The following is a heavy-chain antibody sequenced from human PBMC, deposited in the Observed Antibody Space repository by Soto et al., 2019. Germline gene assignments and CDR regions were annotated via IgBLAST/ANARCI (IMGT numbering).Heavy chain of an antibody. Sequence: SETLSLTCTVSGGSVSSYYWSWIRQPPGKGLEWIGYIYYSGSTNYNPSLKSRVTISVDTSKNQFSLKLSSVTAVDTAVYYCARLAAAGAYYFDYWGQGTLVTVSS. D-gene: IGHD6-13*01. CDR3: ARLAAAGAYYFDY. CDR2: IYYSGST. CDR1: GGSVSSYY. J-gene: IGHJ4*02. V-gene: IGHV4-59*02.